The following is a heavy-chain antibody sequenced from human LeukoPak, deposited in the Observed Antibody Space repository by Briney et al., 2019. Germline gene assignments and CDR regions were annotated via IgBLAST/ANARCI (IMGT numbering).Heavy chain of an antibody. CDR1: GFTFTSYW. Sequence: SGGSLRLSCAASGFTFTSYWMHWVRQAPGKGLEWVSYISSSGSTIYYADSVKGRFTISRDNAKNSLYLQMNSLRAEDTAVYYCARGFTVTTVDYWGQGTLVTVSS. CDR3: ARGFTVTTVDY. V-gene: IGHV3-48*04. D-gene: IGHD4-17*01. CDR2: ISSSGSTI. J-gene: IGHJ4*02.